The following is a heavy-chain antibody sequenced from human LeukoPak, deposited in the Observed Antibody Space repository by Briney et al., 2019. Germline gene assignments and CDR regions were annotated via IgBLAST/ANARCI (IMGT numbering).Heavy chain of an antibody. CDR3: ARFLEGAFDI. Sequence: ASVKVSCKASGYTFTNYGITWMRQAPGQGLEWMGWINTYNGNTNYAQKLQGRVTITTDTSTGTAYMELRSLRAEDTAVYYCARFLEGAFDIWGQGTMVTVSS. J-gene: IGHJ3*02. CDR1: GYTFTNYG. CDR2: INTYNGNT. V-gene: IGHV1-18*01.